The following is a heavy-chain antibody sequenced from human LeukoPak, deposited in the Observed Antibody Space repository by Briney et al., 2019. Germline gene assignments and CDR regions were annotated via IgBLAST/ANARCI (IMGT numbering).Heavy chain of an antibody. CDR2: ISGSGGST. Sequence: QSGGSLRLSCAASGFTFSSYAMSWVRQAPGKGLGWVSAISGSGGSTYYADSVKGRFTISRDNSKNTLYLQMNSLRAEDTAVYYCAKDPSSGWRGAFDIWGQGTMVTVSS. D-gene: IGHD6-19*01. V-gene: IGHV3-23*01. J-gene: IGHJ3*02. CDR3: AKDPSSGWRGAFDI. CDR1: GFTFSSYA.